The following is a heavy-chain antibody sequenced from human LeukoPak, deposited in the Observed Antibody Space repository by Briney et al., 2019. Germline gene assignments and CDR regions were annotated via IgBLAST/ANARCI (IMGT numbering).Heavy chain of an antibody. D-gene: IGHD3-9*01. CDR3: ARDEFDILTGFSPPRRANWFDP. V-gene: IGHV1-8*01. CDR1: GYTFTSYD. CDR2: MNPNSGNT. Sequence: ASVKVSCKASGYTFTSYDINWVRQATGQGLEWMGWMNPNSGNTGYAQKFQGRVTMTRDTSISTAYMELSRLRSDDTAVYYCARDEFDILTGFSPPRRANWFDPWGQGTLVTVSS. J-gene: IGHJ5*02.